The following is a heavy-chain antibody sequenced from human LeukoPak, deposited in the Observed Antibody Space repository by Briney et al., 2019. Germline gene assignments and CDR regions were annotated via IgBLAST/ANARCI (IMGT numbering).Heavy chain of an antibody. CDR3: AKESYYYDSSGYYYYFDS. Sequence: PGGSLRLSCAASGFTFSSYAISWVRQAPGKGLEWVSAISDSGGNTYYADSVKGRFTIFRDNSKNTLFLQMNSLTADDTAVYYCAKESYYYDSSGYYYYFDSWGQGALVTVSS. V-gene: IGHV3-23*01. J-gene: IGHJ4*02. CDR2: ISDSGGNT. CDR1: GFTFSSYA. D-gene: IGHD3-22*01.